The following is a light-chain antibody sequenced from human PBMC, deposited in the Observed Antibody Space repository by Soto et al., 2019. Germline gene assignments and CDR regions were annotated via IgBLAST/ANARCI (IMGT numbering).Light chain of an antibody. Sequence: QAVVIQEPSFSVSPGGTVTLTCGLSSGPVSTSHYPSWYQQTPGQAPRTLIYSTNTRSSGVPNRFSGSILGNKAALTITGAQADDDSDYYCVLYMGSGISGVFGGGTQLTVL. V-gene: IGLV8-61*01. CDR2: STN. CDR1: SGPVSTSHY. J-gene: IGLJ2*01. CDR3: VLYMGSGISGV.